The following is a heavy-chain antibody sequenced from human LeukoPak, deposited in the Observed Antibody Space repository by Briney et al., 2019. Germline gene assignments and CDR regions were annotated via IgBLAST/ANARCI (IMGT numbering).Heavy chain of an antibody. J-gene: IGHJ4*02. V-gene: IGHV4-39*02. CDR2: LYYSGST. Sequence: SETLSLTCTVSGGSISSSSYYWGWIRQPPGKGLEWIGSLYYSGSTYYNPSLKSRVTISVDTSKNQFSLKLSSVTAADTAVYYCARDGGAMGSFDYWGQGTLVTVSS. CDR1: GGSISSSSYY. D-gene: IGHD3-16*01. CDR3: ARDGGAMGSFDY.